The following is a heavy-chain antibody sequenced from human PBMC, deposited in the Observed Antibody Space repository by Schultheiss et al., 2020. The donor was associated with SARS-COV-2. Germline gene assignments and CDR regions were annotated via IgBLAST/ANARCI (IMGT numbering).Heavy chain of an antibody. CDR3: AREEGVGLSPVHNSSYYGMDV. D-gene: IGHD2-15*01. CDR1: GGSISSSSYY. V-gene: IGHV4-39*07. J-gene: IGHJ6*02. Sequence: SETLSLTCTVSGGSISSSSYYWGWIRQPPGKGLEWIGSIYYSGSTYYNPSLKSRVTISVDTSKNQFSLKLSSVTAADTAVYYCAREEGVGLSPVHNSSYYGMDVWGQGTTVTVSS. CDR2: IYYSGST.